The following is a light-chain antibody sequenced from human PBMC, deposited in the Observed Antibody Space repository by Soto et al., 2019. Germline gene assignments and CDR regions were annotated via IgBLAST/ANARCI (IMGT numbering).Light chain of an antibody. CDR3: QVWDSTRDHAV. V-gene: IGLV3-21*04. CDR1: NIGSYS. J-gene: IGLJ7*01. Sequence: SSELTQPPSVSVAPGKPARIPWGGDNIGSYSVHWYQQKPGQAPVLVIYFDNDRPSGIPERFSGSNSGNTATLTISRVEAGDEADYYCQVWDSTRDHAVFGGGTQLTVL. CDR2: FDN.